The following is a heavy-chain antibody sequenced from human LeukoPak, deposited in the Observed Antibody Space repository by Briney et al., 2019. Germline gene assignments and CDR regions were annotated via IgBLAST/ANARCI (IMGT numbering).Heavy chain of an antibody. CDR1: GASISGNC. J-gene: IGHJ4*02. CDR3: AKDSNSYLDY. D-gene: IGHD5-18*01. V-gene: IGHV4-59*01. CDR2: IYYTGNTNHYSGST. Sequence: SETLSLTCTVSGASISGNCWTWIRQPPGKELEWIGYIYYTGNTNHYSGSTNYNPSLKSRVTISVDTSKNQFSLKLSSVTVSDTAVYYCAKDSNSYLDYWGQGTLVTVSS.